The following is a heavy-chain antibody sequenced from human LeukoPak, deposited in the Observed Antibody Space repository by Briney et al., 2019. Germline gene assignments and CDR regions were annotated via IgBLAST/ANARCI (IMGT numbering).Heavy chain of an antibody. J-gene: IGHJ4*02. CDR3: AKDGGYGSGSYYPDY. CDR2: ISSSSSTI. Sequence: GGSLRLSCAASGFTFSSYSMNWVRQAPGKGLEWVSYISSSSSTIYYADSVKGRFTISRDNAKNSLYLQMNSLRAEDTAVYYCAKDGGYGSGSYYPDYWGQGTLVTVSS. CDR1: GFTFSSYS. V-gene: IGHV3-48*01. D-gene: IGHD3-10*01.